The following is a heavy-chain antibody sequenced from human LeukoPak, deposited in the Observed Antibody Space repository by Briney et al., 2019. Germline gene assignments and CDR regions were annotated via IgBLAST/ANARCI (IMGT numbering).Heavy chain of an antibody. CDR1: GGSISSYY. CDR3: ARPLQGRTVTLHY. Sequence: SETLSLTCTVSGGSISSYYWSWIRQPPGKGLEWIGYIYYTGSTNYNPSLKSRVTMSIDTSKNQFSLKLTSVTAADTAVYYCARPLQGRTVTLHYWGQGTLVTVSS. D-gene: IGHD4-17*01. CDR2: IYYTGST. J-gene: IGHJ4*02. V-gene: IGHV4-59*01.